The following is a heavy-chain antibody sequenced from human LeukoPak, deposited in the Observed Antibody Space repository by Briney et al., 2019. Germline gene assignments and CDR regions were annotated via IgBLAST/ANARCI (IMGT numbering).Heavy chain of an antibody. CDR3: ARVGFTTGFDY. CDR1: GGTFNNYG. D-gene: IGHD1-1*01. J-gene: IGHJ4*02. V-gene: IGHV1-69*13. Sequence: GASVKVSCKASGGTFNNYGINWVRQAPGQGLEWMGGIIPIFDTPYYAQNFQDRFTITADESTGTAYMELTSLRSEDTAMYYCARVGFTTGFDYWGQGTLVTVSS. CDR2: IIPIFDTP.